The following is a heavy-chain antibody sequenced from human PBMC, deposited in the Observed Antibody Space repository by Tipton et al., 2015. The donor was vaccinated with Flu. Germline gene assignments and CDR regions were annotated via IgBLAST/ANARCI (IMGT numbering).Heavy chain of an antibody. Sequence: GSLRLSCTASGFTFSRYAMSWVRQAPGKGLEWVANINEDGSTTYYVDSVKGRFTISRDNARNSVFLQMNSLRAEDTALYYCAVFKNPGHWGQGTLVTVSS. V-gene: IGHV3-7*01. CDR1: GFTFSRYA. J-gene: IGHJ4*02. CDR3: AVFKNPGH. D-gene: IGHD2-21*01. CDR2: INEDGSTT.